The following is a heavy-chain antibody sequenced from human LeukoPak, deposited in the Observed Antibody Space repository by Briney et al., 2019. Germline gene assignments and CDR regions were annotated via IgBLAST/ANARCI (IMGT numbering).Heavy chain of an antibody. CDR3: ARDGQRLAPYAMAV. CDR1: GFTFRSHA. J-gene: IGHJ6*02. D-gene: IGHD6-25*01. CDR2: IWYDGSNK. Sequence: PGGSLRLSCATSGFTFRSHAMHWVRQSPGKGLEWVAQIWYDGSNKYYADSVKGRFSVSRDNSKNTLYLQMNSLRVEDTAVHYCARDGQRLAPYAMAVGGQGTTFTVSS. V-gene: IGHV3-33*01.